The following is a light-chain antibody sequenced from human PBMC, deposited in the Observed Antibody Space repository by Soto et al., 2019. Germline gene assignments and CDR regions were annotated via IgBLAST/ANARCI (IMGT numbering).Light chain of an antibody. CDR1: QSVSSN. V-gene: IGKV3-15*01. Sequence: EIVMTQSPATLSVSPGERATLSCRASQSVSSNLAWYQQKPGQAPRLHIYGASTRATGIPARFSGSGSGTEFTLTIGSLQSEDFAVYYCQQYNNWPLTFGGGTKVEIK. J-gene: IGKJ4*01. CDR3: QQYNNWPLT. CDR2: GAS.